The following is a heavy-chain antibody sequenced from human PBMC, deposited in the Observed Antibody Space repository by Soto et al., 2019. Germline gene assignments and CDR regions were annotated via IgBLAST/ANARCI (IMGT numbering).Heavy chain of an antibody. CDR2: INSDGSST. CDR1: GFSFGNYW. Sequence: GGSLRLSCAASGFSFGNYWMHWVRQVPGKGLVWVSRINSDGSSTSYADSVKGRFTISRDNAKNTLYLQMNSLRVEDTAMFYCARDFWRNGVCLDVWGRGTTVTVSS. J-gene: IGHJ6*02. V-gene: IGHV3-74*01. CDR3: ARDFWRNGVCLDV. D-gene: IGHD2-8*01.